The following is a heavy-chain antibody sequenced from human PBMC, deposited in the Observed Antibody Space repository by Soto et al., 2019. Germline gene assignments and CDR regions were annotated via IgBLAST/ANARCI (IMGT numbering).Heavy chain of an antibody. D-gene: IGHD3-10*01. J-gene: IGHJ6*02. V-gene: IGHV4-59*12. CDR1: GGSISTGY. CDR2: IYYSDSI. CDR3: ARARYYYGSGSYYITGNYYGMDV. Sequence: SETLSLTCTVSGGSISTGYWTWIRQPPEKGLEWIGYIYYSDSINYNPSLSSRVTISVDTSKNQFSLKLSSVTAADTAVYYCARARYYYGSGSYYITGNYYGMDVWGQGTTVTVSS.